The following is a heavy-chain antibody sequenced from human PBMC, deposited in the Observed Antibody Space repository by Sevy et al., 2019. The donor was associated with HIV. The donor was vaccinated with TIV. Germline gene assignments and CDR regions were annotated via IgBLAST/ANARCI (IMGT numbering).Heavy chain of an antibody. V-gene: IGHV1-69*13. J-gene: IGHJ4*02. Sequence: ASVKVSCKASGGTFSSYAISWVRQAPGQGLEWMGGIIPIFGTANYAQRFQGRVTITADESTSTAYMELSSLRSEDTAVYYCARVLSSTDRDYWGQGTLVTVSS. CDR2: IIPIFGTA. D-gene: IGHD2-2*01. CDR1: GGTFSSYA. CDR3: ARVLSSTDRDY.